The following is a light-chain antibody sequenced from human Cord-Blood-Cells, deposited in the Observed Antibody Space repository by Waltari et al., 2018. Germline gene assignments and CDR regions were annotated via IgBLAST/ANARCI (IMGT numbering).Light chain of an antibody. CDR2: KAS. CDR3: QQYNSYSPIT. CDR1: QSISSW. Sequence: DIQMTQSRSTLSASVGDRVTITCRASQSISSWLAWYQQKPGKAPKLLIYKASSLESGVPSRFSGSGSGTEFTLTISSLQPDDFATYYCQQYNSYSPITFGQVTRLEIK. V-gene: IGKV1-5*03. J-gene: IGKJ5*01.